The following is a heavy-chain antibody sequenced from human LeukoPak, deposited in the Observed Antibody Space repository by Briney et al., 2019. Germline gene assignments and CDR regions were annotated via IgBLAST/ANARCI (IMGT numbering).Heavy chain of an antibody. V-gene: IGHV1-2*02. J-gene: IGHJ6*03. CDR3: ARGPSGSYRHNYYYYYMDV. CDR2: INPNSGGT. D-gene: IGHD1-26*01. CDR1: GYTFTGYY. Sequence: ASVKVSCKASGYTFTGYYMHWVRQAPGQGLEWMGWINPNSGGTNYAQKFQGRVTMTRDTSISTAYMELSRLRSDDTAVYYCARGPSGSYRHNYYYYYMDVWGKGPRSPSP.